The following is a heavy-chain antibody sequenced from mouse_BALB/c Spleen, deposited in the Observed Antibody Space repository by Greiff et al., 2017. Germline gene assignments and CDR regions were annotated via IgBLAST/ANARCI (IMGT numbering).Heavy chain of an antibody. CDR2: IWAGGST. CDR1: GFSLTSYG. Sequence: VQGVESGPGLVAPSQSLSITCTVSGFSLTSYGVHWVRQPPGKGLEWLGVIWAGGSTNYNSALMSRLSISKDNSKSQVFLKMNSLQTDDTAMYYCARSGATGSYAMDYWGQGTSVTVSS. J-gene: IGHJ4*01. V-gene: IGHV2-9*02. CDR3: ARSGATGSYAMDY.